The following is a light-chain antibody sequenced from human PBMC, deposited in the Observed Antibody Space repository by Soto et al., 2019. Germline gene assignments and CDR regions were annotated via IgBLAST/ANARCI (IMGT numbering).Light chain of an antibody. V-gene: IGLV6-57*04. CDR3: QSYDSSTVV. J-gene: IGLJ2*01. Sequence: NFMLTPPHSVSESPGKTVTISCTRSSGSIASNDVQWYQQRPGSAPTTVIYENNQRPSGVPDRFSGSTDGSSNSASLTISGLQTEDEADYYCQSYDSSTVVFGGGTQLTVL. CDR2: ENN. CDR1: SGSIASND.